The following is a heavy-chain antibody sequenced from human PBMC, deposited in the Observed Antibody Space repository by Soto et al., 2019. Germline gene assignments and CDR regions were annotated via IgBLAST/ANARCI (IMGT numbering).Heavy chain of an antibody. CDR3: SRKGRLELRTFYLDY. D-gene: IGHD1-7*01. V-gene: IGHV4-39*01. CDR2: IYYSGST. CDR1: GGSLSSSSYF. Sequence: PSATPSLTCTVSGGSLSSSSYFWGWIRKPPGKGLVWIGSIYYSGSTYYNPSLKSRVTISVDTSKNQFSLTLSSVTAADTAVYNCSRKGRLELRTFYLDYWVQGTLVTVSS. J-gene: IGHJ4*02.